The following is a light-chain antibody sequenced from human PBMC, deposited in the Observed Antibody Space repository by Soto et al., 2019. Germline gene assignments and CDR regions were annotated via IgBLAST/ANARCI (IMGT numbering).Light chain of an antibody. V-gene: IGKV3-20*01. CDR2: GAS. Sequence: EIVLTQSPGTLSLSPGERATLSCRASQSVSSSSYLAWYQQKPGQAPRLLIYGASSRATGIPDRFSGSGSGTDFPLPISRLEPEDFAVYYCHQYGSSLSYTFGQGTKLEIK. CDR1: QSVSSSSY. J-gene: IGKJ2*01. CDR3: HQYGSSLSYT.